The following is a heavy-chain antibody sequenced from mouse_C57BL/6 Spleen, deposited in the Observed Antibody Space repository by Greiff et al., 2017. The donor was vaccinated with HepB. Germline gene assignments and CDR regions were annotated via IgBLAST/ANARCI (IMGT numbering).Heavy chain of an antibody. J-gene: IGHJ4*01. CDR1: GYTFTDYN. D-gene: IGHD3-2*02. CDR2: INPNNGGT. CDR3: AGGTAQARGAMDY. V-gene: IGHV1-22*01. Sequence: EVQLQQSGPELVKPGASVKMSCKASGYTFTDYNMHWVKQSHGKSLEWIGYINPNNGGTSYNQKFKGKATLTVNKSSSTAYMERRSLTSEDSAVYYCAGGTAQARGAMDYWGQGTSVTVSA.